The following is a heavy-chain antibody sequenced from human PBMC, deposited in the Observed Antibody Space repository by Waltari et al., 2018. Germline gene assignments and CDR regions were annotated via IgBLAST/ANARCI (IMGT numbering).Heavy chain of an antibody. V-gene: IGHV1-69-2*01. Sequence: EVQLVQSGAEVKKPGATVKISCKASGYTFTDYYMHWVQQAPGKGLEWMGRVDPEDGETIYAEKFQGRVTITADTSTDTAYMELSSVTAADTAVYYCAREGGGYGAAAGIWGQGTLVTVSS. J-gene: IGHJ4*02. CDR3: AREGGGYGAAAGI. D-gene: IGHD6-13*01. CDR1: GYTFTDYY. CDR2: VDPEDGET.